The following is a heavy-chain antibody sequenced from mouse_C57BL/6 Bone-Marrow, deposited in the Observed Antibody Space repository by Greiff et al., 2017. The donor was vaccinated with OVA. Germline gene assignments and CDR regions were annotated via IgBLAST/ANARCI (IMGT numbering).Heavy chain of an antibody. Sequence: QVQLQQPGTELVKPGASVKLSCKASGYTFTSYGMHWVKQRPGQGLEWIGNINPSNGGTNYKEKLKSKATMTVDKYTRTAFMQLSILTSEDSAVYYCASSGGPIPIVFAYWGQGTLVTVSA. D-gene: IGHD3-1*01. CDR2: INPSNGGT. CDR3: ASSGGPIPIVFAY. J-gene: IGHJ3*01. CDR1: GYTFTSYG. V-gene: IGHV1-53*01.